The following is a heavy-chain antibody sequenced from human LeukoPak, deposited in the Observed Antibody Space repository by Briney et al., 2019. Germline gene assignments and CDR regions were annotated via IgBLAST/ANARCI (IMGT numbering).Heavy chain of an antibody. D-gene: IGHD1-26*01. J-gene: IGHJ4*02. Sequence: VASVKVSCKASGYTFTGYYMHWVRQAPGQGLEWMGWINPNSGGTNYAQKFQGRVTMTRDTSISTAYMELSRLRSDDTAVYYCARVLYPDGSPVGATGGFDYWGQGTLVTVSS. CDR1: GYTFTGYY. CDR3: ARVLYPDGSPVGATGGFDY. CDR2: INPNSGGT. V-gene: IGHV1-2*02.